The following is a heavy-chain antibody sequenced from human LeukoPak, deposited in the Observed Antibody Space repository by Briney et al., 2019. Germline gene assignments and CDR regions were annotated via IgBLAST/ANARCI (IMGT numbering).Heavy chain of an antibody. D-gene: IGHD3-16*01. V-gene: IGHV4-34*01. CDR1: GGSFSGYY. CDR2: INHSGST. CDR3: ARGLGRLFGYYYYYMDV. J-gene: IGHJ6*03. Sequence: SETLSLTCAAYGGSFSGYYWSWIRQPPGKGLEWIGEINHSGSTNYNPSLKSRVTISVDTSKNQFSLKLSSVTAADTAVYYCARGLGRLFGYYYYYMDVWGKGTTVTVSS.